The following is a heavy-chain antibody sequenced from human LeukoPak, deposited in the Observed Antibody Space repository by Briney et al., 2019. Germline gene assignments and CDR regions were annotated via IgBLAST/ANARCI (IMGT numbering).Heavy chain of an antibody. J-gene: IGHJ4*02. CDR3: ARWRYCSGGSCYYFDY. D-gene: IGHD2-15*01. CDR1: GGTFSSYA. V-gene: IGHV1-69*13. CDR2: IIPIFGTA. Sequence: RASVKVSCTASGGTFSSYAISWVRQAPGQGLEWMGGIIPIFGTANYAQKFQGRVTITADESTSTAYMELSSLRSEDTAVYYCARWRYCSGGSCYYFDYWGQGTLVTVSS.